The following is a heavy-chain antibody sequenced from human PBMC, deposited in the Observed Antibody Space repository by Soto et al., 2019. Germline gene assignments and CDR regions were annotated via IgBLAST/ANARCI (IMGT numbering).Heavy chain of an antibody. CDR1: GYTFTSYD. D-gene: IGHD3-9*01. CDR2: MNPNSGNT. CDR3: ATSVLRYFDWLSPSDALDI. J-gene: IGHJ3*02. Sequence: ASVKVSCKASGYTFTSYDINWVRQATGQGLEWMGWMNPNSGNTGYAQKFQGRVTMTRNTSISTAYMELSSLRSEDTAVYYCATSVLRYFDWLSPSDALDIWGHGTMVTVSS. V-gene: IGHV1-8*01.